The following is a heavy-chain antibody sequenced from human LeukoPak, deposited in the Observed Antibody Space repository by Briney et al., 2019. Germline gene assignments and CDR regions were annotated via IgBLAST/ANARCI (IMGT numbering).Heavy chain of an antibody. CDR3: LVVVAATPY. Sequence: WGSLKLSYAASGFTFRGSAMHCVRQASGKGLEWVGRIRSKANSYATAYAASVKGRFTISRDDSKNTAYLQMNSLKTEDTAVYYSLVVVAATPYWGQGTLVTVSS. D-gene: IGHD2-15*01. CDR2: IRSKANSYAT. CDR1: GFTFRGSA. J-gene: IGHJ4*02. V-gene: IGHV3-73*01.